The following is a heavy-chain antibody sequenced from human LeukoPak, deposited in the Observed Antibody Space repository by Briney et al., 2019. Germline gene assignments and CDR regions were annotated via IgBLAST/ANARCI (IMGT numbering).Heavy chain of an antibody. CDR2: INPNSGGT. Sequence: ASVKVSCKASGYTFTGYYIHWVRQAPGQGLEWMGWINPNSGGTNYAQKFRGRVTMTRDTSISTAYMELSRLRSDDTAVYYCAIYSDYCGGDCPWGQGTLVTVSS. J-gene: IGHJ5*02. CDR3: AIYSDYCGGDCP. D-gene: IGHD2-21*02. CDR1: GYTFTGYY. V-gene: IGHV1-2*02.